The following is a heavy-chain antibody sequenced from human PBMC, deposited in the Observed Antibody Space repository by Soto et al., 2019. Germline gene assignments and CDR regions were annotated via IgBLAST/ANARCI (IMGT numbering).Heavy chain of an antibody. CDR3: AHRAIADYFDY. CDR2: IYWDDDK. V-gene: IGHV2-5*02. D-gene: IGHD6-13*01. CDR1: GLSLSTSGVG. J-gene: IGHJ4*02. Sequence: QNTLKESGPTLVKPTQTLTLTCTFSGLSLSTSGVGVGWIRQPPGKALEWLALIYWDDDKRFSPSLKSSLTITKDTSKNQVVLTMTDMDPVDTATYYCAHRAIADYFDYWGQGTLVTVSS.